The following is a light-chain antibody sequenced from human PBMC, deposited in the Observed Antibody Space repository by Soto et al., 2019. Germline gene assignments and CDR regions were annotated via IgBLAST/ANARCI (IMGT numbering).Light chain of an antibody. V-gene: IGLV2-18*02. CDR3: NSYTTSAPYV. J-gene: IGLJ1*01. Sequence: ALTQPPSVSGSPGQSVTISCTGTSSDVGSYNRVSWYQQPPGTAPKLMIYEVSNRPSGVPDRFSGSKSGNTASLTISGLQADDEADYYCNSYTTSAPYVFGTGTKVIVL. CDR2: EVS. CDR1: SSDVGSYNR.